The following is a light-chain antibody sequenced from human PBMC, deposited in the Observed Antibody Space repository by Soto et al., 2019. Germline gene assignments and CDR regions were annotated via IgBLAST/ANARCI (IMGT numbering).Light chain of an antibody. Sequence: SYELTQPPSVSVAPGQTARIPCEGSSIGRKSVHWYQQKSGQAPMLVVSDDSDRPSGIPERFSGSNSENTATLTISRVEAGEAADFYCQVWDSSTEYPVFGGGTKLTVL. J-gene: IGLJ3*02. CDR3: QVWDSSTEYPV. CDR1: SIGRKS. CDR2: DDS. V-gene: IGLV3-21*02.